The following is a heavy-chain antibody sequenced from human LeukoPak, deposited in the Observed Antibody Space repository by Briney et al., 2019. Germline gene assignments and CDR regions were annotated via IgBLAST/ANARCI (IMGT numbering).Heavy chain of an antibody. CDR1: GGTFSSYA. CDR3: ASDVYSYGYYFDY. J-gene: IGHJ4*02. CDR2: IIPIFGTA. D-gene: IGHD5-18*01. V-gene: IGHV1-69*13. Sequence: SVKVSCKASGGTFSSYAISWVRQAPGQGLEWMGGIIPIFGTANYAQKFQGRVTITADESTSIAYMELSSLRSEDTAVYYCASDVYSYGYYFDYWGQGTLVTVSS.